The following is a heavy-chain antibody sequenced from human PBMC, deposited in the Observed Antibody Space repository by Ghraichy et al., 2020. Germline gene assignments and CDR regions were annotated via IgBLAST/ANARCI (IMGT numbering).Heavy chain of an antibody. Sequence: SETLSLTCVVYGGSFSGYYWSWIRQPPGRGLEWIGEINHSGSTNYNPSLKSRVTISVDTSKNQFSLKLTSVTAADTAVYYCARGLLRSPTTFYYYYYGMDVWGQGTTLTVS. CDR3: ARGLLRSPTTFYYYYYGMDV. CDR1: GGSFSGYY. V-gene: IGHV4-34*01. J-gene: IGHJ6*02. CDR2: INHSGST. D-gene: IGHD1-14*01.